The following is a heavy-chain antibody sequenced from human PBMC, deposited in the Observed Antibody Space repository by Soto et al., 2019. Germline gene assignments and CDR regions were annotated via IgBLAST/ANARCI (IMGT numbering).Heavy chain of an antibody. J-gene: IGHJ6*02. V-gene: IGHV3-74*01. CDR3: ARVAAADYYYYYGMDV. CDR2: INSDGSST. Sequence: GGSLRLSCAASGFTFSSYWMHWVRQAPGKGLVWVSRINSDGSSTSYADSVKGRFTISRDNAKNTLYLQMNSLRAEDTAVYYCARVAAADYYYYYGMDVWGQGTTVTVSS. CDR1: GFTFSSYW. D-gene: IGHD6-13*01.